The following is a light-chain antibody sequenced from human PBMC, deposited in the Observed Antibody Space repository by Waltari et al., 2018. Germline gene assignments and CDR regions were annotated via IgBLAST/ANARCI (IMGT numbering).Light chain of an antibody. Sequence: VLTQSPATLSLSPGDSATLSCRASQGVSNSLSWYRQTPGQPPRLLIYGASKRATYIPARFSGSGFGTDFTLTISSLQPEDFAVYYCQQDDSLPLTFGGGTRVEI. CDR2: GAS. CDR3: QQDDSLPLT. CDR1: QGVSNS. V-gene: IGKV3D-7*01. J-gene: IGKJ4*01.